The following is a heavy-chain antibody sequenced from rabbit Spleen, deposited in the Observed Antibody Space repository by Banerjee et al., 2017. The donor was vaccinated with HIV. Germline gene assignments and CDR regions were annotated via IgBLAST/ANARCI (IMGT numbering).Heavy chain of an antibody. J-gene: IGHJ4*01. Sequence: QEQLVESGGGLVKPGASLTLTCTASGFSFDSDYVMCWVRQAPGKGLEWIGTIYAGSTGTTDYARWAKGRFTISKTSSTTVTLQMTSLTAADTATYFCARDAAGREDFNLWGPGTLVTVS. D-gene: IGHD4-2*01. V-gene: IGHV1S45*01. CDR2: IYAGSTGTT. CDR3: ARDAAGREDFNL. CDR1: GFSFDSDYV.